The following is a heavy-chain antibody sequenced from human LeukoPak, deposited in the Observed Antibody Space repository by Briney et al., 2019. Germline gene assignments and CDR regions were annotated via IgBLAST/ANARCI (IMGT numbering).Heavy chain of an antibody. V-gene: IGHV4-59*11. CDR3: ASLVGPGAFDI. CDR1: GGSISSHY. Sequence: SETLSLTCTVSGGSISSHYWSWIRQPPGKGLEWIGYIYYSGSTNYNPSLKSRVTISVDTSKNQFSLKLSSVTAADTAVYYCASLVGPGAFDIWGQGTMVTVSS. J-gene: IGHJ3*02. D-gene: IGHD2-15*01. CDR2: IYYSGST.